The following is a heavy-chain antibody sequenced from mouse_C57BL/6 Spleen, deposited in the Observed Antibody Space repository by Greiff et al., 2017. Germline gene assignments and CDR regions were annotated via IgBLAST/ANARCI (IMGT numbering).Heavy chain of an antibody. CDR1: GFSLTSYG. CDR2: IWGGGST. Sequence: VQLQQSGPGLVAPSQSLSITCTVSGFSLTSYGVDWVRQPPGKGLEWLGVIWGGGSTNYNSALMSRLSISKDNSKSQVFLKMNSLQTDDTAMYYCAKRPAGDYYGSSPWWYFDVWGTGTTVTVSS. D-gene: IGHD1-1*01. V-gene: IGHV2-9*01. CDR3: AKRPAGDYYGSSPWWYFDV. J-gene: IGHJ1*03.